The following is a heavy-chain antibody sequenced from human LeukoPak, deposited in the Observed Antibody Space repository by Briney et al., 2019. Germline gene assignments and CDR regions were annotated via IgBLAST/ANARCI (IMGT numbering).Heavy chain of an antibody. V-gene: IGHV1-24*01. CDR3: ATGDYGGIYFDF. CDR2: FPPEHGEK. D-gene: IGHD4-23*01. J-gene: IGHJ4*02. CDR1: GYSLSELS. Sequence: PSVYVSCKVSGYSLSELSVHWVIQAAGIGREWMGGFPPEHGEKTSTHNFHGRVTMTEETSTGTAYMELSSLRSDDTAMYYCATGDYGGIYFDFWGRGSLVTVSP.